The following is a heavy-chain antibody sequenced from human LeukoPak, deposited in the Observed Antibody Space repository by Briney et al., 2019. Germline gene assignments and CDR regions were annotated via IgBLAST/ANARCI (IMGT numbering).Heavy chain of an antibody. CDR3: ARDVNGGADAFDI. D-gene: IGHD2-21*01. J-gene: IGHJ3*02. CDR1: GGSISSSNW. V-gene: IGHV4-4*02. CDR2: IYHSGST. Sequence: SGTLSLTCAVSGGSISSSNWWSWVRQPPGKGLEWIGEIYHSGSTNYNPSLKSRVTISVDTSKNQFSLKLSSVTAADTAVYYCARDVNGGADAFDIWGQGTMVTVSS.